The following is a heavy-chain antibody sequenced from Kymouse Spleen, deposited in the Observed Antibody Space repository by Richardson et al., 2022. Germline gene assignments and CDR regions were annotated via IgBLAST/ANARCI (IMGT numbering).Heavy chain of an antibody. Sequence: EVQLVESGGGLVKPGGSLRLSCAASGFTFSSYSMNWVRQAPGKGLEWVSSISSSSSYIYYADSVKGRFTISRDNAKNSLYLQMNSLRAEDTAVYYCARDRYSSSDPFDYWGQGTLVTVSS. V-gene: IGHV3-21*03. CDR3: ARDRYSSSDPFDY. D-gene: IGHD6-13*01. CDR2: ISSSSSYI. CDR1: GFTFSSYS. J-gene: IGHJ4*02.